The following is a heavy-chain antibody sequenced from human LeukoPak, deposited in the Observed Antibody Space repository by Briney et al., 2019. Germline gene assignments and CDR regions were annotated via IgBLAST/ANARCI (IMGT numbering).Heavy chain of an antibody. CDR1: GGSFSGCY. D-gene: IGHD2-2*02. V-gene: IGHV4-34*01. Sequence: SETLSLTCAVCGGSFSGCYWSWIRHPPGKGLEWIGEINHSGSNNYNPSLKSRVTISVDTSKNQFSLKLSSVTAADTAVYYCARSIDCSSTSCYTSWFDPWGQGTLVSVSS. J-gene: IGHJ5*02. CDR3: ARSIDCSSTSCYTSWFDP. CDR2: INHSGSN.